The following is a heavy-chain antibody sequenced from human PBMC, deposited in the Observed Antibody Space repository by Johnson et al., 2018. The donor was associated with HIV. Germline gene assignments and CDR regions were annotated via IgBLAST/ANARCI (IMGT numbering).Heavy chain of an antibody. CDR1: GFTFSSYA. CDR2: IYSGGST. Sequence: QVQLVESGGGVVQPGGSLRLSCAASGFTFSSYAMHWARQAPGKGLEWVSVIYSGGSTYYADSVKGRFTISRDNAKNSLYLQMNSLRAEDTALYYCAKIRGEMATTDAFDIWGQGTMVTVSS. J-gene: IGHJ3*02. D-gene: IGHD5-24*01. V-gene: IGHV3-NL1*01. CDR3: AKIRGEMATTDAFDI.